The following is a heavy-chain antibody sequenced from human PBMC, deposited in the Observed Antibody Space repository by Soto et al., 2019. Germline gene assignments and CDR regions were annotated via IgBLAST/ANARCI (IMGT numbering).Heavy chain of an antibody. CDR3: AKDNGYPPFYYYYGMDV. CDR2: ISYDGSNK. Sequence: SLRLSCAASGFTFRSYCMHWVRPGPGKGLEWVAVISYDGSNKYYADSVKGRFTISRDNSKNTLYLQMNSLRAEDTAVYYCAKDNGYPPFYYYYGMDVWGQGTTVTVSS. D-gene: IGHD5-12*01. CDR1: GFTFRSYC. V-gene: IGHV3-30*18. J-gene: IGHJ6*02.